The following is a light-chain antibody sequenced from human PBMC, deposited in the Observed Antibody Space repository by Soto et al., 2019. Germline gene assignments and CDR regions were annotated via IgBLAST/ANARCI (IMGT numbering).Light chain of an antibody. J-gene: IGKJ4*01. CDR3: QQRSNWPPLT. CDR2: DAS. CDR1: QSVSSY. Sequence: EIVLTQSPATLSLSPGERATLSCRASQSVSSYLAWYQQKPGQAPRLIIYDASNRATGIPARFSGSGSGTDFTLTISRLEPEDFEVYYCQQRSNWPPLTFGGGTKVDIK. V-gene: IGKV3-11*01.